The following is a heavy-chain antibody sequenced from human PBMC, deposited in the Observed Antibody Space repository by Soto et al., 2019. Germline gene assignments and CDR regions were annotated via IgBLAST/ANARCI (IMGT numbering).Heavy chain of an antibody. J-gene: IGHJ4*02. CDR3: ARSHGDYAGY. D-gene: IGHD4-17*01. CDR2: ISAYNGNT. V-gene: IGHV1-18*01. CDR1: GYTFSNYG. Sequence: QVQLVQSGAEVKRPGASVRVSCKASGYTFSNYGVTWERQAPGQGLEWMGWISAYNGNTNIAQKFQGRITMTTDTSTSTAYMELRSLRSDDTAVYYCARSHGDYAGYWGQGTLVTVS.